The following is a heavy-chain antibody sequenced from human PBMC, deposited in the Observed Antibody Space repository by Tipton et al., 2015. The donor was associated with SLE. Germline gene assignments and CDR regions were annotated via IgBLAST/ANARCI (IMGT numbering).Heavy chain of an antibody. CDR1: GGTFSTSA. CDR3: ASPLLRPHYYGMDV. D-gene: IGHD3-3*01. CDR2: IIPTFGTA. J-gene: IGHJ6*02. V-gene: IGHV1-69*06. Sequence: QLVQSGAEVKKPGSSVKVSCKAPGGTFSTSAISWVRQAPGQGLEWLGGIIPTFGTANYAQKFQGRLMITTDISTSTVYMELRSLISEDTAVYYCASPLLRPHYYGMDVWGQGTTVTVSS.